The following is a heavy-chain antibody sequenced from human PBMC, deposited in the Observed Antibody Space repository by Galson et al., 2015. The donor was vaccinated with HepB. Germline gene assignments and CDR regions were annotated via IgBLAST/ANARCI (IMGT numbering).Heavy chain of an antibody. CDR3: ARDGPTNCSSTSCYYYYYYMDV. V-gene: IGHV1-69*04. CDR1: GGTFSSYA. Sequence: SVKVSCKASGGTFSSYAISWVRQAPGQGLEWMGRIIPILGIANYAQKFQGRVTITADKSTSTAYMELSSLRSEDTAVYYCARDGPTNCSSTSCYYYYYYMDVWGKGTTVTVSS. J-gene: IGHJ6*03. D-gene: IGHD2-2*01. CDR2: IIPILGIA.